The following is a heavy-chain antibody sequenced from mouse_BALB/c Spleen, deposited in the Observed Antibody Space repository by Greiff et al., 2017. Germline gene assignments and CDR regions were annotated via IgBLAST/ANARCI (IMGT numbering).Heavy chain of an antibody. CDR3: TRYYYGYGGFDY. Sequence: QVQLKESGAELVKPGASVKLSCKASGYTFTSYYMYWVKQRPGQGLEWIGEINPSNGGTNFNEKFKSKATLTVDKSSSTAYMQLSSLTSEDSAVYYCTRYYYGYGGFDYWGQGTTLTVSS. CDR1: GYTFTSYY. CDR2: INPSNGGT. J-gene: IGHJ2*01. V-gene: IGHV1S81*02. D-gene: IGHD1-2*01.